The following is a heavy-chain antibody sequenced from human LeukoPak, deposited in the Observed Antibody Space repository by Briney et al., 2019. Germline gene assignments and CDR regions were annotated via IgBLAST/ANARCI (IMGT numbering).Heavy chain of an antibody. D-gene: IGHD3-10*01. J-gene: IGHJ4*02. CDR1: GGTFSSYA. Sequence: ASVKVSCKASGGTFSSYAISWVRQAPGQGLEWMGRIIPILGIANYAQKFQGRVTITADKSTSTAYMELSSLRSEDTAVYYCARDSEGSYYSGSDYWGQGTLVTVSS. CDR3: ARDSEGSYYSGSDY. V-gene: IGHV1-69*04. CDR2: IIPILGIA.